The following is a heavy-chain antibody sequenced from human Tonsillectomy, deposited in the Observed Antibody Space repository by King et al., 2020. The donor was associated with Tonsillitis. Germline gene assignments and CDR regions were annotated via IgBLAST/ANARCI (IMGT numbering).Heavy chain of an antibody. V-gene: IGHV4-59*08. D-gene: IGHD1-26*01. Sequence: VQLQESGPGLVKPSETLSLTCTVSGGSISSYYWSWIRQPPGKGLEWIGYISYSGSTNYNPSLKSRVTMSVDTSKKQFYLKLSSVTAADTAVYYCAKGGWVVDYWGQGTLVTVSS. CDR1: GGSISSYY. CDR3: AKGGWVVDY. CDR2: ISYSGST. J-gene: IGHJ4*02.